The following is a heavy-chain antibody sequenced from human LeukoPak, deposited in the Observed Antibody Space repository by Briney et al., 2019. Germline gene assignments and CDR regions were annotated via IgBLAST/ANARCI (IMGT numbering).Heavy chain of an antibody. Sequence: GGSLRLSCAASGFTFSSYAMSWVRQAPGKGLEWVSAISGSGGSTYYTDSVKGRFTISRDNSKNTLYLQMNSLRAEDTAVYYCARAGGYFDWLLWGDFDYWGQGTLVTVSS. J-gene: IGHJ4*02. D-gene: IGHD3-9*01. CDR1: GFTFSSYA. CDR3: ARAGGYFDWLLWGDFDY. CDR2: ISGSGGST. V-gene: IGHV3-23*01.